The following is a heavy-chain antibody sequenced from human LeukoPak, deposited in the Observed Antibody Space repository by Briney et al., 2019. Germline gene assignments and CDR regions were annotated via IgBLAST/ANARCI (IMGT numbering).Heavy chain of an antibody. Sequence: GGSLRLSCAASGFIFNNYAMGWVRQAPGKGLEWVSAISGDGDATKYADSVKGRFTISRDNSKNTLYLQMNSLRAEDTAVYYCARRAIVVVTAVDAFDIWGQGTMVTVSS. CDR1: GFIFNNYA. D-gene: IGHD2-21*02. V-gene: IGHV3-23*01. CDR2: ISGDGDAT. J-gene: IGHJ3*02. CDR3: ARRAIVVVTAVDAFDI.